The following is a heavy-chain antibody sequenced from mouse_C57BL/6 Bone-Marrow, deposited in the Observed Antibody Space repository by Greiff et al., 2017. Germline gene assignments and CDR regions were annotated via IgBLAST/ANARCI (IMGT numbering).Heavy chain of an antibody. Sequence: EVQGVESGGGLVQPGGSMKLSCVASGFTFSNYWMNWVRQSPEKGLEWVAQIRLKSDNYATHYAESVKGRFTISRDDSKSSVYLQMNNLRAEDTRIYYCTALPIYYYGSSYDWFAYWGQGTLVTVSA. J-gene: IGHJ3*01. V-gene: IGHV6-3*01. CDR1: GFTFSNYW. D-gene: IGHD1-1*01. CDR2: IRLKSDNYAT. CDR3: TALPIYYYGSSYDWFAY.